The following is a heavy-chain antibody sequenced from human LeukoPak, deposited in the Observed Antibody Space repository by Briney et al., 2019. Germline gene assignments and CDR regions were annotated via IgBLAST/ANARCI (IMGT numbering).Heavy chain of an antibody. CDR1: GFTFSSYA. J-gene: IGHJ4*02. Sequence: GSLRLSCAASGFTFSSYAMAWVRQAPGKGLEWVSVIYSGGSTYYADSVKGRFTISRDNSKNTLYLQMNSLRAEDTAVYYCARAVIHDSSGYQFYYFDYWGQGTLVTVSS. V-gene: IGHV3-66*01. CDR2: IYSGGST. D-gene: IGHD3-22*01. CDR3: ARAVIHDSSGYQFYYFDY.